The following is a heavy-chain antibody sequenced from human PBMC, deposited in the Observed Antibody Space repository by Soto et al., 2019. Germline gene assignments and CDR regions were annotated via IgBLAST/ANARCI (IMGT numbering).Heavy chain of an antibody. CDR3: ASRFDDFWSGYGWFAP. Sequence: GASVKVSCKASGYTFTSYDINWVRQATGQGLEWMGWMNPNSGNTGYAQKFQGRVTMTRNTSISTAYMELSSLRSEDTAVYYCASRFDDFWSGYGWFAPWGQGTLVTVSS. V-gene: IGHV1-8*01. D-gene: IGHD3-3*01. J-gene: IGHJ5*02. CDR1: GYTFTSYD. CDR2: MNPNSGNT.